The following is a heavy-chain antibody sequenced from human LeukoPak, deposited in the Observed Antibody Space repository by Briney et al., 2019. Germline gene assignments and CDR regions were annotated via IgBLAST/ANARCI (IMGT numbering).Heavy chain of an antibody. J-gene: IGHJ1*01. D-gene: IGHD6-13*01. V-gene: IGHV4-34*01. CDR1: GGSFSGYY. CDR3: ARHSVSSAAGTVPGEYFQH. CDR2: ICYSGST. Sequence: SETLSLTCAVYGGSFSGYYWSWIRQPPGKGLEWIGSICYSGSTYYNPSLTSRVTISVDTSKHPCSLKLVSVTAADTAVYYCARHSVSSAAGTVPGEYFQHWGQGTLVTVSS.